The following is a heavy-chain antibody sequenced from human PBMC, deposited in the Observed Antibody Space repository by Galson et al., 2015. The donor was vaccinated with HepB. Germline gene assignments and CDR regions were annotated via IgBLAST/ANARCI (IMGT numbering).Heavy chain of an antibody. CDR1: GYSFTSYW. V-gene: IGHV5-10-1*01. Sequence: QSGAEVKKPGGSLRISCKGSGYSFTSYWISWVRQMPGKGLEWMGRIDPSDSYTNYSPSFQGHVTISADKSISTAYLQWSSLKASDTAMYYCARQGYCSSTSCSRGWFDPWGQGTLVTVSS. CDR3: ARQGYCSSTSCSRGWFDP. J-gene: IGHJ5*02. D-gene: IGHD2-2*01. CDR2: IDPSDSYT.